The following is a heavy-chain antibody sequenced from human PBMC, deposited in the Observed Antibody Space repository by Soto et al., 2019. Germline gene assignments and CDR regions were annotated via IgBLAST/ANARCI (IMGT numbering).Heavy chain of an antibody. V-gene: IGHV1-69*13. Sequence: SVKVSCKASGGTFSSYAISWVRQAPGQGLEWMGGIIPIFGTANYAQKFQGRVTITADESTSTAYMELSSLRSDDTAFYYCARGVSAGVDYWGQGTLVTVSS. CDR2: IIPIFGTA. CDR3: ARGVSAGVDY. J-gene: IGHJ4*02. CDR1: GGTFSSYA. D-gene: IGHD1-26*01.